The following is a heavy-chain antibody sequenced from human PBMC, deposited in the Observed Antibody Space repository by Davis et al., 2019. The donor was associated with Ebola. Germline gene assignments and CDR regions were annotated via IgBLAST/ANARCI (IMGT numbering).Heavy chain of an antibody. CDR2: IYYSGST. Sequence: GSLRLSCTVSGGSISSYYWSWIRQPPGKGLEWIGYIYYSGSTNYNPSLKSRVTISVDTSKNQFSLKLSSVTAADTAVYYCASSSSGWYGDYFDYWGQGTLVTVSS. D-gene: IGHD6-19*01. J-gene: IGHJ4*02. CDR3: ASSSSGWYGDYFDY. V-gene: IGHV4-59*08. CDR1: GGSISSYY.